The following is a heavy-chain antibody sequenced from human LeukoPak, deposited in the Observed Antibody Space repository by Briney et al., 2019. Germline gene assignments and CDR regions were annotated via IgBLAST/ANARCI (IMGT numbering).Heavy chain of an antibody. CDR3: ARHDTYYGAGSQFDY. V-gene: IGHV4-39*01. D-gene: IGHD3-10*01. J-gene: IGHJ4*01. Sequence: SETLSLTCTVSGGSISSGTYFWGWIRQPPGKGLEWIGSISYSGSTSYNTSLKSRVTISLDTSKNQFSLRLSSVTAADTAVYYCARHDTYYGAGSQFDYWGQGTLVTVSS. CDR1: GGSISSGTYF. CDR2: ISYSGST.